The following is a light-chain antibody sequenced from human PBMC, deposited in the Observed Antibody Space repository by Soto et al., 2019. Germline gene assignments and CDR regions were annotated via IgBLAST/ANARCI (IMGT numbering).Light chain of an antibody. V-gene: IGKV1-9*01. Sequence: DIQLTQSPSFLSASVGDRVTITCRAGQGISSSLAWYQQRAGKAPKFLIYAVPTLQSGAPSRFSGSGSGTEFALTISSLQPEDSATYYCQQLKSYPLAFGGGTKVEIK. CDR1: QGISSS. J-gene: IGKJ4*01. CDR3: QQLKSYPLA. CDR2: AVP.